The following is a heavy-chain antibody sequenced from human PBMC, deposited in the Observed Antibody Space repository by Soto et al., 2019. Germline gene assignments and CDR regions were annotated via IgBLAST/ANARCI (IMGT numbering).Heavy chain of an antibody. CDR2: ISGGGGST. J-gene: IGHJ6*02. D-gene: IGHD4-17*01. V-gene: IGHV3-23*01. Sequence: EVQLLESGGGLVQPGGSLRLSCAASGFTFSSYAMTWVRQAPGKGLEWVSGISGGGGSTYYADSVKGRFTISRDNSKNALFLQMTSLTAEDTAVYYCATDRPTVAYHYGMAVWGQGNTVTVSS. CDR1: GFTFSSYA. CDR3: ATDRPTVAYHYGMAV.